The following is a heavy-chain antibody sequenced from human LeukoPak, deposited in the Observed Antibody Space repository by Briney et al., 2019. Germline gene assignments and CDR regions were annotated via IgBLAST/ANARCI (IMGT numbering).Heavy chain of an antibody. V-gene: IGHV2-5*02. CDR1: GLSLISRALG. CDR2: ISWDDDK. J-gene: IGHJ3*02. Sequence: SGPTLVKPTQALALTCSFSGLSLISRALGMGLIRQPPRKALEWIAFISWDDDKRYSPSLKSRLTSTKDTSKNQVVLAMTNMETVDTATNYCAHEPLGNDAFDIWGQGTMVTVSS. CDR3: AHEPLGNDAFDI. D-gene: IGHD1-26*01.